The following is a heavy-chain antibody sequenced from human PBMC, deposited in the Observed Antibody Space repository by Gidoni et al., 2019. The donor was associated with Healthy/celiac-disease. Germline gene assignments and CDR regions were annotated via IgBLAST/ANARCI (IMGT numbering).Heavy chain of an antibody. J-gene: IGHJ4*02. Sequence: QVQLQESGPGLAKPSETLSLPCTVSGGSISSYYWSWIRQPPGKGLEWIGYIYYSGSTNYNPSLKSRVTISVDTSKNQFSLKLSSVTAADTAVYYCASGLLWFGEYDYWGQGTLVTVSS. CDR3: ASGLLWFGEYDY. V-gene: IGHV4-59*01. CDR2: IYYSGST. D-gene: IGHD3-10*01. CDR1: GGSISSYY.